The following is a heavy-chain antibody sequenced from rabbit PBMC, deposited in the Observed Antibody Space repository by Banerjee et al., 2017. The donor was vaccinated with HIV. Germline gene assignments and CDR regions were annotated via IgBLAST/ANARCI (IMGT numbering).Heavy chain of an antibody. CDR1: GFSLSSGA. V-gene: IGHV1S47*01. CDR3: ARGDAGSRYRFNL. J-gene: IGHJ4*01. D-gene: IGHD8-1*01. Sequence: QEQLEESGGDLVKPEGSLTLTCTASGFSLSSGAMSWVRQAPGKGLEWIGYIYTGSGSTDYASWVNGRFTISRNTNQNTVTLQMTSLTAADTATYFCARGDAGSRYRFNLWGPGTLVTV. CDR2: IYTGSGST.